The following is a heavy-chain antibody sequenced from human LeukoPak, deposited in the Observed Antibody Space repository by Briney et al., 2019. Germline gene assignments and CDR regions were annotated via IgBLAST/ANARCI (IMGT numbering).Heavy chain of an antibody. V-gene: IGHV4-38-2*01. CDR3: ARQYPYYFDY. J-gene: IGHJ4*02. CDR1: GYSISSGYY. D-gene: IGHD2-2*02. Sequence: PSETLSLTCAVSGYSISSGYYWGWIRQPPGKGLEWIGSIYHSGSTYYNPSLKSRVTISVDTSKNQFSLKLSFVTAADTAVYYCARQYPYYFDYWGQGTLVTVSS. CDR2: IYHSGST.